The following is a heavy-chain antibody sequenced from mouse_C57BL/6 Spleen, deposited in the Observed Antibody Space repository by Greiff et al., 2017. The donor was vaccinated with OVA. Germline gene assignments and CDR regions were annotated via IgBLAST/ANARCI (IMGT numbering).Heavy chain of an antibody. CDR1: GYAFSSSW. CDR2: IYPGDGDT. CDR3: ARGVYDRGYFDY. D-gene: IGHD2-12*01. V-gene: IGHV1-82*01. Sequence: QVQLQQSGPELVKPGASVKISCKASGYAFSSSWMNWVKQRPGKGLEWIGRIYPGDGDTNYNGKFKGKATLTADKSSSTAYMQLSSLTSEDSAVYFCARGVYDRGYFDYGGQGTTHSLL. J-gene: IGHJ2*01.